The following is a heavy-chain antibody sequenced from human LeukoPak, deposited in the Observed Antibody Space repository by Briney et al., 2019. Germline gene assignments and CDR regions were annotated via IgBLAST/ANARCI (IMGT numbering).Heavy chain of an antibody. CDR2: TRNKANSYTT. Sequence: GGSLRLSCAASGFTFSDDCMDWVRQAPGQGLEWVGRTRNKANSYTTEYAASVKGRFTISRDDSKNSLYLQMNSLKTEDTAVYYCARGRVTTLYYFDYWGQGTLVTVSS. V-gene: IGHV3-72*01. D-gene: IGHD4-17*01. CDR3: ARGRVTTLYYFDY. J-gene: IGHJ4*02. CDR1: GFTFSDDC.